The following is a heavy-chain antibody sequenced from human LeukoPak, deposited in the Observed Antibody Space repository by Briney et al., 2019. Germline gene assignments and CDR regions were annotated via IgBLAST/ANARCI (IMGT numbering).Heavy chain of an antibody. J-gene: IGHJ4*02. Sequence: GGSLRLSCAASGFSFRGYWMHWFRQASRKGLVWVSRINGDETTTTYADSVKGRFTISRDNAKKTLYLQMNSLRVDDTAVYCCARGGCSGNSCYWRPVQWGEGALVGVCS. V-gene: IGHV3-74*03. CDR1: GFSFRGYW. CDR3: ARGGCSGNSCYWRPVQ. CDR2: INGDETTT. D-gene: IGHD2-15*01.